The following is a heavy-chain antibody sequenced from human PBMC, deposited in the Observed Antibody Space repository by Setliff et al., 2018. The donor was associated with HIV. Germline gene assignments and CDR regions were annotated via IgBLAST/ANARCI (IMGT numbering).Heavy chain of an antibody. V-gene: IGHV4-34*01. CDR2: IYYSGST. D-gene: IGHD3-10*01. CDR1: GGSFSGYY. J-gene: IGHJ5*02. CDR3: ATYADRESNRFDP. Sequence: PSETLSLTCAVYGGSFSGYYWSWIRQPPGKGLEWIGSIYYSGSTYYNPSLKSRVTISVDTSKNQFSLKLSSVTAADTAVYYCATYADRESNRFDPWGQGTLVTVSS.